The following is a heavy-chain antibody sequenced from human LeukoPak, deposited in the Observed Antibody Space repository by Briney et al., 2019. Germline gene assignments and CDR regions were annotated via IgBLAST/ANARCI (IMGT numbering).Heavy chain of an antibody. CDR1: VDSLCSGSYY. J-gene: IGHJ4*02. D-gene: IGHD3-9*01. CDR2: IYTSGST. Sequence: SETLSLTCTVSVDSLCSGSYYWRSIRPPAGEGVEWIGRIYTSGSTNYHPSLQSQVTISVDTSKNQFSLQLSSVTAADTAVYYCARDYYNILTGYPVPYYYFDYWGQATLVTVSS. CDR3: ARDYYNILTGYPVPYYYFDY. V-gene: IGHV4-61*02.